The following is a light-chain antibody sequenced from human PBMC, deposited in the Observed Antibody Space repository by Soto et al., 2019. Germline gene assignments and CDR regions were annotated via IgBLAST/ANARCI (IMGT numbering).Light chain of an antibody. CDR2: DSD. CDR3: GTWDSSLSTGYV. CDR1: SSNIGNNY. J-gene: IGLJ1*01. Sequence: VSAAPGQKVTISCSGSSSNIGNNYVSWYQQLPGTAPKLLIYDSDKRPSGIPDRFSGSKSGTSATLGITGLQTGDEADYYCGTWDSSLSTGYVFGTGTKVTVL. V-gene: IGLV1-51*01.